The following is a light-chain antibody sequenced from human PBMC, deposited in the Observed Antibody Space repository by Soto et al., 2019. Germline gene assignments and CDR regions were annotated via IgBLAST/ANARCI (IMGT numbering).Light chain of an antibody. CDR1: QSIDSW. V-gene: IGKV1-5*03. Sequence: DIQMTQSPSTLSAFVGDRVTITCRASQSIDSWLAWYQQKPGRAPKMLIYKASSLESGVPSRFSGSGSGTEFTLTISSLHPDDFATYYCQPYKTYARSFGQGTKVEIK. CDR2: KAS. CDR3: QPYKTYARS. J-gene: IGKJ1*01.